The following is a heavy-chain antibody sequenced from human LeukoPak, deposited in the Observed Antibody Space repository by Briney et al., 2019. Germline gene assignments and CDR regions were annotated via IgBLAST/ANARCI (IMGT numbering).Heavy chain of an antibody. V-gene: IGHV3-30*02. CDR3: ARDQAKY. J-gene: IGHJ4*02. CDR1: GFSFSDYG. CDR2: IRYDGNFK. Sequence: GGSLRLSCAASGFSFSDYGMHWVRQPPGKGLEWVAFIRYDGNFKQYADSVEGRFTISRDNSKNTLYLQMNSLRPEDTAVYYCARDQAKYWGQGTLVTVSS.